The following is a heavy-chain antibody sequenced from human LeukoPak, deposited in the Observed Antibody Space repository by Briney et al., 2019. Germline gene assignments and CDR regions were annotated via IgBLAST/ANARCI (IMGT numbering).Heavy chain of an antibody. J-gene: IGHJ3*02. V-gene: IGHV5-51*01. D-gene: IGHD3-22*01. CDR1: GYSFTSYW. CDR2: IYPGDSDT. CDR3: ARPIWEYYYDILEAFDI. Sequence: GESLKISCKGSGYSFTSYWIGWVRQMPGKGLEWMGIIYPGDSDTGYSPSFQGQVTISADKSITTAYLQWSSLKASDTAMYYCARPIWEYYYDILEAFDIWGQGTMVAVSS.